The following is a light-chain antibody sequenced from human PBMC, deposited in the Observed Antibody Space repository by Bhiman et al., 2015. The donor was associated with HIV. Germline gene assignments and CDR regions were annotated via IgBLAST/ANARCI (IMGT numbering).Light chain of an antibody. CDR1: SSDVGTYNY. Sequence: QSALTQPASVSGSPGQSITISCTGTSSDVGTYNYVSWYQQHPGKAPKLMIYDVTKRPSGVSNRFSGSKSGNTASLTISGLQAEDEADYYCSSYTSNSTAVFATGTKVTVL. CDR3: SSYTSNSTAV. CDR2: DVT. J-gene: IGLJ1*01. V-gene: IGLV2-14*01.